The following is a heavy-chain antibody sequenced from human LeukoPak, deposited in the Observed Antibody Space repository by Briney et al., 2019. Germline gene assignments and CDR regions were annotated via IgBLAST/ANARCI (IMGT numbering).Heavy chain of an antibody. CDR2: IIPIFGTA. CDR3: ARGANYYGSGSRLRYFDY. V-gene: IGHV1-69*05. Sequence: SVKVSCKASGGTFSSYAISWVRQAPGQGLEWMGGIIPIFGTANYAQKFQGRVTITTDESTSTAYMELSSLRSEDTAVYHCARGANYYGSGSRLRYFDYWGQGTLVTVSS. CDR1: GGTFSSYA. J-gene: IGHJ4*02. D-gene: IGHD3-10*01.